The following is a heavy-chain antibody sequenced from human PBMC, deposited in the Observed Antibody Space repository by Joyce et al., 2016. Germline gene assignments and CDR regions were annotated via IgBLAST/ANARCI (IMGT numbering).Heavy chain of an antibody. CDR1: GHTLTRYG. CDR3: AHTYTAYAPLDY. V-gene: IGHV1-18*01. J-gene: IGHJ4*02. D-gene: IGHD2-2*01. CDR2: ISAYKGNT. Sequence: QVHLMQSGAEVKKPGASVTVSCKASGHTLTRYGISWVRQAPGQRLEWLGWISAYKGNTNYAQHFQGRVTMTTDTSTHTSYMELRSLKSDDTAVYYCAHTYTAYAPLDYWGQGTLVTVSS.